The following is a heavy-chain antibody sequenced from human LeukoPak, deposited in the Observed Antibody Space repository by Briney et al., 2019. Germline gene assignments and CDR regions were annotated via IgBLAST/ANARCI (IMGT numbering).Heavy chain of an antibody. J-gene: IGHJ6*02. CDR3: ARGVTMVRGVIGYYYYGMDV. D-gene: IGHD3-10*01. Sequence: PSETLSLTCAVYGGSFSGYYWSWIRQPPGKGLEWIGEINHSGSTNYNPSLKSRVTISVDTSKNQFSLKLSSVTAADTAVYYCARGVTMVRGVIGYYYYGMDVWGQGTTVTVSS. CDR2: INHSGST. CDR1: GGSFSGYY. V-gene: IGHV4-34*01.